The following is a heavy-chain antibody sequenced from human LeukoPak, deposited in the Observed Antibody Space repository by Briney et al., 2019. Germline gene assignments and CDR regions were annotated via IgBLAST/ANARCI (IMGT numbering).Heavy chain of an antibody. CDR1: GGTFSNDS. D-gene: IGHD1-26*01. CDR2: ITPIFDTP. J-gene: IGHJ4*02. Sequence: GASVKVSCKVSGGTFSNDSITWVRQAPGQGLEWVGGITPIFDTPNYAPKLQGRLTINADGSTSTVYMELRSLRSEDTAVYFCARGPPPLYSGSYRPLDHWGQGTLVTVSS. CDR3: ARGPPPLYSGSYRPLDH. V-gene: IGHV1-69*13.